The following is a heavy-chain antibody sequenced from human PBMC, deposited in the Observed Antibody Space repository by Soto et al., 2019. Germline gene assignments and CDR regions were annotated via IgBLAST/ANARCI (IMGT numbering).Heavy chain of an antibody. CDR1: GVSFSICP. J-gene: IGHJ4*02. Sequence: GGTLRLSCAAPGVSFSICPMHWVRLAPGKGPEWVALISYDGTNKFYANSVNGRFTISRDNSESTLYLQVDSLRPEDAAVYYCARDPNTSVSQRWSFNSSHSSGQATLGTVSS. V-gene: IGHV3-30-3*01. CDR3: ARDPNTSVSQRWSFNSSHS. CDR2: ISYDGTNK. D-gene: IGHD3-9*01.